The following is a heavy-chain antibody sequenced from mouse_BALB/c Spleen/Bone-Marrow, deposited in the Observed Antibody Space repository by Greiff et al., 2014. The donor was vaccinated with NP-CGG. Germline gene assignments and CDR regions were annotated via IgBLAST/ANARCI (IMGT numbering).Heavy chain of an antibody. CDR2: IYPGSGST. V-gene: IGHV1S22*01. CDR3: TRGYYPYYYAMDY. J-gene: IGHJ4*01. D-gene: IGHD2-3*01. CDR1: GYTFTSYW. Sequence: LQQSGSELVRPGASVKLSCKAPGYTFTSYWMHWVKQRHGQGLEWIGNIYPGSGSTNYDEKFKSKGTLTVDTSSSTAYMHLSSLTSEDSAVYYCTRGYYPYYYAMDYWGQGTSVTVSS.